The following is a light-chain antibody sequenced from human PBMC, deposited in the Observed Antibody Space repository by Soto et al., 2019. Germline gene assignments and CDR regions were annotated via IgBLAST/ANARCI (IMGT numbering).Light chain of an antibody. Sequence: DIQMTQSPSSLSASVGDTVTITCRASQNIDIYLNWYQQKAGTAPKVLISGASNLQRGVPSRFSGSGYGTDFTFTISSLQSEDFALYYCQQYNNWPPWTFGQGPKVDI. J-gene: IGKJ1*01. CDR2: GAS. CDR3: QQYNNWPPWT. V-gene: IGKV1-33*01. CDR1: QNIDIY.